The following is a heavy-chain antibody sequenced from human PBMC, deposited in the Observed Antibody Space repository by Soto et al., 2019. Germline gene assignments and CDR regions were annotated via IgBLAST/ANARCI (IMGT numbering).Heavy chain of an antibody. CDR1: GWSFSGYY. V-gene: IGHV4-34*01. Sequence: PSETLSLTCAVYGWSFSGYYWSWIRQPPGKGLEWIGEIDHSGSTNYNPSLKSRVTISVDTSKNQFSLKLSSVTAADTAVYYCARGAIITMVRASGMDVWGQGTTVTVSS. D-gene: IGHD3-10*01. CDR2: IDHSGST. CDR3: ARGAIITMVRASGMDV. J-gene: IGHJ6*02.